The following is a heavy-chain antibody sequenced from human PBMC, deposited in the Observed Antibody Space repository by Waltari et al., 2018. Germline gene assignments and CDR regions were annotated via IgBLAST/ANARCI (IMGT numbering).Heavy chain of an antibody. Sequence: EVQLVESGGGLVQPGGSLRLSCAPSGFTFRSYSMNWVRQAPGKGLEWVSYISSSSSTIYYADSVKGRFTISRDNAKNSLYLQMNSLRAEDTAVYYCARLVPGSGAFDIWGQGTMVTVSS. CDR2: ISSSSSTI. D-gene: IGHD6-25*01. CDR1: GFTFRSYS. V-gene: IGHV3-48*01. CDR3: ARLVPGSGAFDI. J-gene: IGHJ3*02.